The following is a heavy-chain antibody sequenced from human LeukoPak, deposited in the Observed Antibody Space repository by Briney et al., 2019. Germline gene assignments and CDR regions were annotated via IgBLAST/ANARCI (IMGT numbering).Heavy chain of an antibody. D-gene: IGHD3-22*01. CDR1: GYTFTSYY. J-gene: IGHJ4*02. Sequence: ASVKVSCKASGYTFTSYYIHWVRQAPGQGLEWMGIIIPSGGGASYAQRFQGRVTMTRDMSTSTVYMELSSLRSEDTAVYYCARDNTITMIVVALDYWGQGTLVTVSP. CDR3: ARDNTITMIVVALDY. CDR2: IIPSGGGA. V-gene: IGHV1-46*01.